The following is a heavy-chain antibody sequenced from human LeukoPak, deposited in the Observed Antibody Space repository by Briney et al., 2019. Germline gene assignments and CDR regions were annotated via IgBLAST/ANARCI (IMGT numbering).Heavy chain of an antibody. CDR1: GFTFSNAW. CDR2: ISYDGSNK. Sequence: PGGSLRLSCAASGFTFSNAWMSWVRQAPGKGLEWVAVISYDGSNKYYADSVKGRFTISRDNSKNTLYLQMNSLRAEDTAVYYCAKDPGGVAVAGSPTGYWGQGTLVTVSS. D-gene: IGHD6-19*01. J-gene: IGHJ4*02. V-gene: IGHV3-30*18. CDR3: AKDPGGVAVAGSPTGY.